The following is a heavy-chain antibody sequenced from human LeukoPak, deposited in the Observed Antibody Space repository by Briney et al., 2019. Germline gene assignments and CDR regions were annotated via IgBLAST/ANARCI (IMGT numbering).Heavy chain of an antibody. V-gene: IGHV3-20*04. CDR1: GFTFDDYG. D-gene: IGHD3-22*01. J-gene: IGHJ4*02. CDR3: ARRRDSSAYYYFDY. Sequence: GGSLRLSCAASGFTFDDYGMTWVRQAPGKGLGWVSGLKWNGDNIRYADSVKGRFTISRDNAKSSLYLQMNSLRAEDTALYYCARRRDSSAYYYFDYWGQGTLVTVSS. CDR2: LKWNGDNI.